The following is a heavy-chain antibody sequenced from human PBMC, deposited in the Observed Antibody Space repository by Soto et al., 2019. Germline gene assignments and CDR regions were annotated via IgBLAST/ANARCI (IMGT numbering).Heavy chain of an antibody. CDR3: AKPGDFWSAYHYFHYGLDV. CDR2: ISGSGAST. J-gene: IGHJ6*02. Sequence: PGGSLRLSCAASGFTYSNYAMNWVRQAPGKGLEWVSAISGSGASTLYADSVKGRFTVSRDKSKSTLYLQMNSLRADDAAVYYCAKPGDFWSAYHYFHYGLDVWGQGTTVTVS. V-gene: IGHV3-23*01. CDR1: GFTYSNYA. D-gene: IGHD3-3*01.